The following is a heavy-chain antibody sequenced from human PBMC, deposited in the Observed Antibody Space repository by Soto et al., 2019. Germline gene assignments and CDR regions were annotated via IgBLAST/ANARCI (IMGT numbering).Heavy chain of an antibody. CDR3: ARDRTPYYDSSGYFDY. J-gene: IGHJ4*02. CDR2: INPSGGST. Sequence: ASVKVSCKASGYTFTSYYMHWVRQAPGQGLEWMGIINPSGGSTSYAQKFQGRVTMTRDTSTSTVYMELSSLRSEDTAVYYCARDRTPYYDSSGYFDYWGQGTLVTVSS. CDR1: GYTFTSYY. V-gene: IGHV1-46*01. D-gene: IGHD3-22*01.